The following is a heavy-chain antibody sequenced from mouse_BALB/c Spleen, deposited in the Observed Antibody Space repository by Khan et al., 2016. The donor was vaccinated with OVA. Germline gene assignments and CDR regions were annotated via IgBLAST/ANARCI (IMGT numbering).Heavy chain of an antibody. CDR3: AKNYAAWFAY. Sequence: QVRLQQSGPELVKPGASVKMSCKASGYTFTDYVINWVKQRTGQGLEWIGEIYPGSGSTYYNEKFKGKATLTADKSSNTAYMHLSSLTSEDSAVYFCAKNYAAWFAYWGQGTLVTVSA. CDR1: GYTFTDYV. V-gene: IGHV1-77*01. J-gene: IGHJ3*01. CDR2: IYPGSGST.